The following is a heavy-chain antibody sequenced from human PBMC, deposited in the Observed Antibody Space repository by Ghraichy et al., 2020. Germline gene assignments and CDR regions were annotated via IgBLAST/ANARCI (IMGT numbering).Heavy chain of an antibody. J-gene: IGHJ5*02. CDR1: GGSISTNHDY. CDR2: MHYSGIT. CDR3: ARRGRRHSFDP. D-gene: IGHD1-26*01. V-gene: IGHV4-39*01. Sequence: SETLSLTCTVSGGSISTNHDYWAWIRQPPGKGLEWVGSMHYSGITYSNPSLKSRVTISMDTSKNQFFLKLTSVTASDTAVYYCARRGRRHSFDPWGQGTLAIVS.